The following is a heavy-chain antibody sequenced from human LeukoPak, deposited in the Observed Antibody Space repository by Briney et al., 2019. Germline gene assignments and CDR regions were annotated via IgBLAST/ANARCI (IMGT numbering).Heavy chain of an antibody. CDR3: ARLNDFWSGYPNYYYGMDV. J-gene: IGHJ6*02. V-gene: IGHV4-34*01. CDR1: GGSFSGYY. CDR2: INHSGST. Sequence: SQTLSLTCAVYGGSFSGYYWSWIRQPPGKGLEWIGEINHSGSTNYNPSLKSRVTISVDTSKNQFSLKLSSVTAADTAVYYCARLNDFWSGYPNYYYGMDVWGQGTTVTVSS. D-gene: IGHD3-3*01.